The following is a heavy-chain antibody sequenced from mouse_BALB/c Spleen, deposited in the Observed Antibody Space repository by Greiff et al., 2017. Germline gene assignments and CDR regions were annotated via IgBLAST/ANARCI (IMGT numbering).Heavy chain of an antibody. CDR1: GFTFSSFG. V-gene: IGHV5-17*02. D-gene: IGHD2-1*01. CDR2: ISSGSSTI. CDR3: ARYLPAMDY. J-gene: IGHJ4*01. Sequence: EVHLVESGGGLVQPGGSRKLSCAASGFTFSSFGMHWVRQAPEKGLEWVAYISSGSSTIYYADTVKGRFTISRDNPKNTLFLQMTSLRSEDTAMYYCARYLPAMDYWGQGTSVTVSS.